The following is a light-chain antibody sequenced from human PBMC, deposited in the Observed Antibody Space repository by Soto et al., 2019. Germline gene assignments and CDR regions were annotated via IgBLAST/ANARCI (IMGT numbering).Light chain of an antibody. CDR2: DAS. CDR3: QQRSNWPRFT. V-gene: IGKV3-11*01. Sequence: EIVLTQSPATLSLSPGERVTLSCRASQSVRSSLAWYQQRPGQAPRLLIYDASNRATGIPARFSGSGSGTDFTLTISSLEPEDFAVYYCQQRSNWPRFTFGPGTKVETK. CDR1: QSVRSS. J-gene: IGKJ3*01.